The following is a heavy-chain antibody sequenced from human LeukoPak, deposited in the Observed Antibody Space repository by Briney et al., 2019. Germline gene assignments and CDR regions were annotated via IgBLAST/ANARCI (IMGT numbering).Heavy chain of an antibody. V-gene: IGHV3-21*01. CDR1: GFTFSGYS. J-gene: IGHJ4*02. CDR3: ATDPWQGRGLLDY. CDR2: ISSSTSYI. D-gene: IGHD3-10*01. Sequence: GGSLRLSYVGSGFTFSGYSMNWVRQAPGKGLEWVSSISSSTSYIHYADSVRGRFTISRDNAKSSVYLQMNSLRAEDTAVYYCATDPWQGRGLLDYWGQGTLVTVSS.